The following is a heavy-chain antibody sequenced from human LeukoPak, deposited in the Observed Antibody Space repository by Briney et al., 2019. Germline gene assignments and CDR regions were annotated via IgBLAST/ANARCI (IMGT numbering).Heavy chain of an antibody. CDR2: IGTTTSTV. D-gene: IGHD6-13*01. CDR1: EFTLSSFG. J-gene: IGHJ4*02. CDR3: ASKPRIAAAGTDY. Sequence: GGSLRLSCAASEFTLSSFGMNWVRQAPGKGLEWVSYIGTTTSTVYYADSVKGRFTISRDNSKNTLYLQMNSLRAEDTAVYYCASKPRIAAAGTDYWGQGTLVTVSS. V-gene: IGHV3-48*01.